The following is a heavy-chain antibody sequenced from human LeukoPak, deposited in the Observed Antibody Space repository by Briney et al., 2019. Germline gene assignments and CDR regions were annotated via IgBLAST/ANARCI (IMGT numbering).Heavy chain of an antibody. CDR2: VSSSGGST. D-gene: IGHD5-18*01. J-gene: IGHJ4*02. CDR1: RFTFSSYA. V-gene: IGHV3-23*01. Sequence: GGSLRLSCAASRFTFSSYAMSWVRQAPGKGLEWVSAVSSSGGSTNYADYVKGQFTISRDNSKNTVYLHMNNLRAEDTAVYYCAKEGRKTGNTYGYEFDSWGQGTLVTVSS. CDR3: AKEGRKTGNTYGYEFDS.